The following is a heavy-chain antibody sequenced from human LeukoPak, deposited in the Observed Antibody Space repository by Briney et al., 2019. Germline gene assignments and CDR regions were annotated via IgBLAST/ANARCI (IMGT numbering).Heavy chain of an antibody. J-gene: IGHJ6*02. CDR1: GGSISSSSYY. V-gene: IGHV4-39*07. CDR3: ARRLVGATYYYYGMDV. D-gene: IGHD1-26*01. Sequence: SETLSLTCTVSGGSISSSSYYWGWIRQPPGKGLEWIGSIYYNGSTYYNPSLKSRVTISVDTSKNQFSLKLSSVTAADTAVYYCARRLVGATYYYYGMDVWGQGTTVTVSS. CDR2: IYYNGST.